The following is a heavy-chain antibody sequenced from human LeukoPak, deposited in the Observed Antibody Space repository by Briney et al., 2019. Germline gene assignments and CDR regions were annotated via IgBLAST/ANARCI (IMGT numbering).Heavy chain of an antibody. Sequence: GGSLRLSCEASGFSFSNYFISWIRQAPGKGLEWVGYTTNSGRSTNYADAVKGRFTISRDNAKKSVYLEMTDLRAEDNAVYYCAREASGNYHVFDSWGQGTLVTVSS. D-gene: IGHD1-26*01. J-gene: IGHJ4*02. V-gene: IGHV3-11*04. CDR3: AREASGNYHVFDS. CDR1: GFSFSNYF. CDR2: TTNSGRST.